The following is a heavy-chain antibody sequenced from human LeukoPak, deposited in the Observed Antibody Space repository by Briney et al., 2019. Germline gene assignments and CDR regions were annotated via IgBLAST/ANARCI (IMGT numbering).Heavy chain of an antibody. V-gene: IGHV3-30*02. CDR1: GFNFSSLG. CDR3: SKDEPLDH. J-gene: IGHJ4*02. Sequence: GGSLRLSCAASGFNFSSLGIHWVRQAPGKGLEWVASSWDDEPNGYYSDSVKGRFTISREKSRKTVHLQMNSLKGDDTAVYYCSKDEPLDHWGQGTLVIVS. CDR2: SWDDEPNG. D-gene: IGHD1-14*01.